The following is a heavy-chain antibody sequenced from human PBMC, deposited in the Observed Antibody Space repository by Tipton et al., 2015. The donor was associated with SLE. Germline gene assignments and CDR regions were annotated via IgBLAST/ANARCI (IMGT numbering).Heavy chain of an antibody. CDR1: GFTFSSYA. J-gene: IGHJ4*02. V-gene: IGHV3-23*01. Sequence: SLRLSCAASGFTFSSYAMSWVRQAPGKGLEWVSAISGSGGSTYYADSVKGRFTISRDNAKNSLYLQMNSLRAEDTAVYYCARFYASGSPLGYWGQGTLVTVSS. D-gene: IGHD3-10*01. CDR3: ARFYASGSPLGY. CDR2: ISGSGGST.